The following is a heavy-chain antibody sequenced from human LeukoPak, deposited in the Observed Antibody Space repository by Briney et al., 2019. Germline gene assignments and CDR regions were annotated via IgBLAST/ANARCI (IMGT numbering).Heavy chain of an antibody. D-gene: IGHD6-13*01. CDR3: ARDRTPSSSSYYYYGMDV. CDR1: GGTFSSYA. V-gene: IGHV1-69*13. CDR2: IIPIFGTA. J-gene: IGHJ6*02. Sequence: SVKVSCKASGGTFSSYAISWVRQAPGQGLEWMGGIIPIFGTANYAQKFQGRVTITADESTSTAYMELSSLRSEDTAVYYCARDRTPSSSSYYYYGMDVWGQGTTVTVSS.